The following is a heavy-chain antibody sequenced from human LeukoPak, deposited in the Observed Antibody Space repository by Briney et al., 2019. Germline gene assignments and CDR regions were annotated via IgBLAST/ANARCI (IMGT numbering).Heavy chain of an antibody. CDR3: AKDRMTTVTSYYHYFGMDV. CDR1: GFTFSSYS. V-gene: IGHV3-48*01. CDR2: ISSSSSTI. J-gene: IGHJ6*02. Sequence: PGGSLRLSCAASGFTFSSYSMNWVRQAPGKGLEWVSYISSSSSTIYYADSVKGRFTISRDNAKNSLYLQMNSLRVEDTAVYFCAKDRMTTVTSYYHYFGMDVWGQGTTVTVSS. D-gene: IGHD4-11*01.